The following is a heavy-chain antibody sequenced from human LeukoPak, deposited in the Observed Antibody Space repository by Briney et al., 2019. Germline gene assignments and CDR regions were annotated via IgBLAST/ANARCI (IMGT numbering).Heavy chain of an antibody. Sequence: SGPALVKPTQTLTLTCTFSGFSLRTRGGGVGWIRQPPGKALEWLALIYWDDDKRYSPSLKSRLTITKDTSKNQVVLIMTNMDPVDTATYYCAHTVVAVTLFDYWGRGTLVTVSS. CDR3: AHTVVAVTLFDY. J-gene: IGHJ4*02. CDR2: IYWDDDK. V-gene: IGHV2-5*02. CDR1: GFSLRTRGGG. D-gene: IGHD2-15*01.